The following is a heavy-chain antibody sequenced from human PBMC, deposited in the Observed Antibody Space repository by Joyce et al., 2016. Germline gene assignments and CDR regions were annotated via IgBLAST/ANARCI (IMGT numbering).Heavy chain of an antibody. V-gene: IGHV4-59*02. CDR2: VYSKGTT. CDR1: GASVSGHY. J-gene: IGHJ4*02. CDR3: ARGGQTILPLDY. D-gene: IGHD2-21*01. Sequence: QVHLQESGPGLVTPSETLSLTCTVSGASVSGHYWRWVRQPPGKGLEWIGYVYSKGTTLYNPSLRGRVSLSIDRPKDQFAMKLLSVTAADTAVYFCARGGQTILPLDYWGQGTLITVSS.